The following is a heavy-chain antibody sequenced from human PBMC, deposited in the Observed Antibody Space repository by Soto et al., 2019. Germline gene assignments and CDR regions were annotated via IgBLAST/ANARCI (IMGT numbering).Heavy chain of an antibody. CDR3: AAELYSGGRCCSFDI. D-gene: IGHD2-15*01. CDR1: GIIFSNSA. J-gene: IGHJ3*02. Sequence: GASVKVSCKTSGIIFSNSAVQWVRQARGQRLEWLGYIIIAGGGTKYSQNLQGKITITRDMSTNTAYMQLTGLRSEDTAIYYCAAELYSGGRCCSFDIWGQGTMVTVSS. CDR2: IIIAGGGT. V-gene: IGHV1-58*01.